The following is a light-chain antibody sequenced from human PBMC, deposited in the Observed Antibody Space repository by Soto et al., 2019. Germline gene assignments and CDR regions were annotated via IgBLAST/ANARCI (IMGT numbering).Light chain of an antibody. CDR3: SSYTSSSTVV. CDR1: SSDVGGYNY. V-gene: IGLV2-14*01. CDR2: DVS. J-gene: IGLJ2*01. Sequence: QSALTQPASVSGSPGQSITISCTGTSSDVGGYNYVSWYQQYPGEAPRLMIYDVSNRPSEISNRFSGSKSGNTASLTISGLQAEDEADYYCSSYTSSSTVVFGGGTKLTVL.